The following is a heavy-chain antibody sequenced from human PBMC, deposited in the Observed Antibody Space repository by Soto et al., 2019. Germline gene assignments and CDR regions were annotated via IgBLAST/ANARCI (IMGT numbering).Heavy chain of an antibody. CDR3: AKEGGLSGSYYISSSYYFDY. V-gene: IGHV3-30*18. D-gene: IGHD1-26*01. CDR1: GFTFSSYG. J-gene: IGHJ4*02. Sequence: QVQLVESGGGVVQPGRSLRLSCVASGFTFSSYGMHWVRQAPGKGLEWVAIISYDGSNTYYADSVKGRFTISRDNSKNTLYMQMNSLRAAGTSVYYCAKEGGLSGSYYISSSYYFDYWGQGTLVTVSS. CDR2: ISYDGSNT.